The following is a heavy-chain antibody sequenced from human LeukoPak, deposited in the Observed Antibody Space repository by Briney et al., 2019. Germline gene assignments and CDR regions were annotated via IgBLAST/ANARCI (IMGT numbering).Heavy chain of an antibody. CDR1: GVSIGSYY. CDR2: FYYSGST. Sequence: PSETLSLTCSVSGVSIGSYYWTWVRQPPGKGLEWIGYFYYSGSTNYNPSFKSRVTISLDTSNKHFSLKLGSVTAADTAVYYCARVRWVGQQLVPLYYFDSWGQGILVTVSS. CDR3: ARVRWVGQQLVPLYYFDS. J-gene: IGHJ4*02. D-gene: IGHD6-13*01. V-gene: IGHV4-59*01.